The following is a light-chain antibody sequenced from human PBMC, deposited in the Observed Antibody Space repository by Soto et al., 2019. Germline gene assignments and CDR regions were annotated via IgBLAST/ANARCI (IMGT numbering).Light chain of an antibody. CDR3: CSYAGSYTFV. Sequence: QSALTQPRSLSGSPGQSVTISCTGTSSGVGVYNYVSWYQQYPGKAPKIMIYDVSKRPSGVPDRFSGSKSDNTASLTISGLQAEDEADYYCCSYAGSYTFVFGIGTKVTVL. CDR2: DVS. V-gene: IGLV2-11*01. J-gene: IGLJ1*01. CDR1: SSGVGVYNY.